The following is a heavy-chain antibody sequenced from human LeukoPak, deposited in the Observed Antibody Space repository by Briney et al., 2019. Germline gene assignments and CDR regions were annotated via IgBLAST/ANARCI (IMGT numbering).Heavy chain of an antibody. V-gene: IGHV1-8*02. Sequence: ASVKVSCKASGYTFTGYYMHWVRQATGQGLEWMGWMNPNSGNTGYAQKFQGRVTMTRNTSISTAYMELSSLRSEDTAVYYCARGGTYYYDSSGYYYHWGQGTLVTVSS. J-gene: IGHJ5*02. CDR1: GYTFTGYY. CDR2: MNPNSGNT. CDR3: ARGGTYYYDSSGYYYH. D-gene: IGHD3-22*01.